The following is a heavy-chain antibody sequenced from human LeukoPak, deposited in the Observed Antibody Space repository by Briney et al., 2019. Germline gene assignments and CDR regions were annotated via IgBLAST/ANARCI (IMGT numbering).Heavy chain of an antibody. J-gene: IGHJ4*02. D-gene: IGHD5-24*01. CDR2: ISSSGST. CDR3: ARITGNGYNFDY. CDR1: GDSISSGDYY. Sequence: PSETLSLTCTVSGDSISSGDYYWSWIRQPAGKGLEWIGRISSSGSTNYNPSLKSRVTISVDTSKNQFSLKLSPVTAADTAVYYCARITGNGYNFDYWGQGTLVTVSS. V-gene: IGHV4-61*02.